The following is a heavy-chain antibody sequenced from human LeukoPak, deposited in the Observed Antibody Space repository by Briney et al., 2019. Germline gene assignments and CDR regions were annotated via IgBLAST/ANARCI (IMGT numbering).Heavy chain of an antibody. CDR1: GGSISSGSYY. D-gene: IGHD6-13*01. CDR2: IYTSGST. CDR3: ARDSGIAAAGYYYHYYMDV. V-gene: IGHV4-61*02. Sequence: PSETLSLTCTVSGGSISSGSYYWSWIRQPAGKGLEWIGRIYTSGSTNYNPSLKSRVTTSVDTSKNQFSLKLSSVTAADTAVYYCARDSGIAAAGYYYHYYMDVWGKGTTVTISS. J-gene: IGHJ6*03.